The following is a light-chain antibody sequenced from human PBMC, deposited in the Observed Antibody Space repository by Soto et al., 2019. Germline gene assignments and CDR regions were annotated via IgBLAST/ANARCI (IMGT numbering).Light chain of an antibody. V-gene: IGKV3-15*01. CDR1: QSVRNTY. CDR2: GVS. Sequence: IVMTQSPVTLSVSPGERATLSYRASQSVRNTYLAWYQQKPGQAPRLLISGVSTRAAGIPARFSGSGSGTEFTLTISSLQSEDFAVYYCQQYGDWPLTFGGGTKVEIK. J-gene: IGKJ4*01. CDR3: QQYGDWPLT.